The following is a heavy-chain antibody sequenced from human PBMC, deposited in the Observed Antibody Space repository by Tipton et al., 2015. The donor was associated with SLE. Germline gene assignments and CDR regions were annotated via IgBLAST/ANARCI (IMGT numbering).Heavy chain of an antibody. CDR2: TFTSGAT. CDR3: ARAPGLDRDYQYYYYMDV. CDR1: GGSITNTNYY. D-gene: IGHD3/OR15-3a*01. J-gene: IGHJ6*03. V-gene: IGHV4-61*09. Sequence: LRLSCTVSGGSITNTNYYWSWIRQPAGKELEWIGHTFTSGATNYNPSLKSRVTISVDTSKNQFSLKLSSVTAADTAVYYCARAPGLDRDYQYYYYMDVWGKGTAVTVSS.